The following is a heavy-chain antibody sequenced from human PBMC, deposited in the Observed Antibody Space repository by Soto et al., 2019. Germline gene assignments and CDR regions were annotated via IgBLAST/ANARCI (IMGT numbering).Heavy chain of an antibody. CDR1: GFTFSSYS. V-gene: IGHV3-21*01. Sequence: EVQLVESGGGLVKPGGSLRLSCAASGFTFSSYSMNGVRQAPGKGLEWVSSISSSSSYIYYADSVKGRFTISRDNAKNSLYRQMNSLRAEDTAVYYCARALSTVTNVPPPYWGQGTLVTVSS. J-gene: IGHJ4*02. D-gene: IGHD4-17*01. CDR2: ISSSSSYI. CDR3: ARALSTVTNVPPPY.